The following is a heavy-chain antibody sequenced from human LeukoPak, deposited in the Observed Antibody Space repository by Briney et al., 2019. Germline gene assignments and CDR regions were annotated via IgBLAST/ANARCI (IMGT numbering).Heavy chain of an antibody. J-gene: IGHJ5*02. D-gene: IGHD3-3*02. V-gene: IGHV3-74*03. CDR3: AKLGWFDP. Sequence: GGSLRLPCAASGFSVGNYWMHWVRQAPGKGLVWVSRSEGDDTTTTYADSVKGRFTVSRDNAKNTVYLQMNSLRVEDTAVYYCAKLGWFDPWGQGTLVTVSP. CDR2: SEGDDTTT. CDR1: GFSVGNYW.